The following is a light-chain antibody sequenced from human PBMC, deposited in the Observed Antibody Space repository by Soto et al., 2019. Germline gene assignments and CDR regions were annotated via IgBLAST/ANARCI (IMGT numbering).Light chain of an antibody. V-gene: IGKV1-5*01. Sequence: DIQMTQSPSTLSASVGDTVTITCRASQSVSGWLAWYQQKPGEAPKLLIYDASALPRGVPSRFSGSGTGTKFPLTIASLQPDDFATYFCQQYETFSGTFGPGTKVEI. CDR2: DAS. CDR3: QQYETFSGT. J-gene: IGKJ1*01. CDR1: QSVSGW.